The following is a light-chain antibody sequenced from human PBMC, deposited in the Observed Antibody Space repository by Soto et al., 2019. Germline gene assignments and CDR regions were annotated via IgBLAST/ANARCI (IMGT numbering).Light chain of an antibody. CDR3: QHYNNWPIT. CDR1: QSISRN. V-gene: IGKV3-15*01. Sequence: EIVMTQSPATLSLSLGERATLSCRASQSISRNLAWYHQRPGQAPRLLIYAASTRATGIPPRFSGSGFGTDFTLTISSLQSEDFAVYYCQHYNNWPITFGQGTRLEIK. CDR2: AAS. J-gene: IGKJ5*01.